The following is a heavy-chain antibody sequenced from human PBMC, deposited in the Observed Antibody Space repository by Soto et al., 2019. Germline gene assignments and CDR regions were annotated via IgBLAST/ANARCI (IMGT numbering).Heavy chain of an antibody. CDR1: GGTFSSYA. CDR2: IIPIFGTA. Sequence: ASVKASCKASGGTFSSYAISWVRHAPGQGLEWMGGIIPIFGTANYAQKFQGRVTITADESTSTAYMELSSLRSEDTAVYYCARSMIVVAGPWNWFDPWGQGTLVTVSS. V-gene: IGHV1-69*13. CDR3: ARSMIVVAGPWNWFDP. J-gene: IGHJ5*02. D-gene: IGHD3-22*01.